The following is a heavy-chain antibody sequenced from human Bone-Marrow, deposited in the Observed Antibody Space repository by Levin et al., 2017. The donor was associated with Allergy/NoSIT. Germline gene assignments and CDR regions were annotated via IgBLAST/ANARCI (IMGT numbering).Heavy chain of an antibody. J-gene: IGHJ5*02. Sequence: ASVKVSCKASESTFTTYYLHWVRQAPGQGLEWMGVINRSTGTTSYAQKFQGRVTMTTDTSTSTAYLELRSLTSDDTAVYYCARETDAHNFLLDLWGQGTLVTVSS. CDR1: ESTFTTYY. V-gene: IGHV1-46*01. CDR2: INRSTGTT. D-gene: IGHD2/OR15-2a*01. CDR3: ARETDAHNFLLDL.